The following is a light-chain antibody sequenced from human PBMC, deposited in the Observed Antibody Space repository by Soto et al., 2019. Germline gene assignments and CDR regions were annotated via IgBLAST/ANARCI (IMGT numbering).Light chain of an antibody. V-gene: IGKV1-9*01. CDR2: SAS. CDR3: QHLNGYPRT. J-gene: IGKJ1*01. Sequence: DIQLTQSPSFLSASVGDRVTITCRASQGISNYLAWYQQKPGRAPKLLICSASTLESGVPSRFSGSGSGTEFTLTISSLQPEDFATYDCQHLNGYPRTFGQGTKVEIK. CDR1: QGISNY.